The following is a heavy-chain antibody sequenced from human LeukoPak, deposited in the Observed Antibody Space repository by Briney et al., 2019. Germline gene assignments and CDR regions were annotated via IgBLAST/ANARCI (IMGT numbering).Heavy chain of an antibody. J-gene: IGHJ4*02. CDR3: ARECSGTYCGED. D-gene: IGHD1-26*01. CDR2: INPNSGGT. V-gene: IGHV1-2*02. CDR1: GYTFTVYY. Sequence: ASVKVSCKASGYTFTVYYMHWVRQAPGQGLEWMGWINPNSGGTKYAQNFEGRVTMTRDTSITTAYMELSSLRSDDTAIYYCARECSGTYCGEDWGQGTPVTVSS.